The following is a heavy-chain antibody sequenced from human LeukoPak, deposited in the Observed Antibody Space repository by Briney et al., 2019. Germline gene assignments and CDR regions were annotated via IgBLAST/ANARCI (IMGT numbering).Heavy chain of an antibody. D-gene: IGHD4-11*01. V-gene: IGHV3-21*01. J-gene: IGHJ4*02. CDR1: GFTFSSYG. Sequence: PGGSLRLSCVVSGFTFSSYGFHWVRQAPGKGLEWVSSISSSSSYIYYADSVKGRFTISRDNAKNSLYLQMNSLRAEDTAVYYCARIGVFTVFDYWGQGTLVTVSS. CDR2: ISSSSSYI. CDR3: ARIGVFTVFDY.